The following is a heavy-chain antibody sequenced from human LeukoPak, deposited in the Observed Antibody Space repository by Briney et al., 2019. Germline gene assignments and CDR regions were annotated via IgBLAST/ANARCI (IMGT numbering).Heavy chain of an antibody. J-gene: IGHJ4*02. CDR1: GFTFSSYS. CDR2: ISSSSSYI. CDR3: ARDPGGGIVGATFRSLNY. D-gene: IGHD1-26*01. V-gene: IGHV3-21*01. Sequence: GGSLRLSCAASGFTFSSYSMNWVRQAPGKGLEWVSFISSSSSYIYYADSVKGRFTISRDNAKNSPYLQMNSLRAEDTAVYYCARDPGGGIVGATFRSLNYWGQGTLVTVSS.